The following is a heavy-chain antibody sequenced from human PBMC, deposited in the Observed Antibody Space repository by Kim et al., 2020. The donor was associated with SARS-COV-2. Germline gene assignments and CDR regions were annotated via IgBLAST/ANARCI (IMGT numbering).Heavy chain of an antibody. J-gene: IGHJ4*02. CDR1: GFTFNTYA. Sequence: GGSLRLSCAASGFTFNTYAMSWVRQPPGKGLEWVSAIDGGGGSAFYADSVKGRFTISRDNSKNTLYLQMNSLRAEDTAVYNCAKWGGYTNGWNDFWGQGTLVTVSS. CDR2: IDGGGGSA. V-gene: IGHV3-23*01. D-gene: IGHD6-19*01. CDR3: AKWGGYTNGWNDF.